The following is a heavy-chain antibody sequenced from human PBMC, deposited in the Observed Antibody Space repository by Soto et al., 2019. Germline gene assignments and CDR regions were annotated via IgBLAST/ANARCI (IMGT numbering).Heavy chain of an antibody. J-gene: IGHJ6*03. Sequence: QVQLQESGPGLVKPSETLSLTCTVSGGSISSYYWSWIRQPPGKGLEWIGYIYYSGSTNYNPSLKSRVTISVDTSKNQFSLKLSSVTAADTAVYYCARDRACYMDVWGKGATVTVSS. V-gene: IGHV4-59*01. CDR2: IYYSGST. CDR3: ARDRACYMDV. CDR1: GGSISSYY.